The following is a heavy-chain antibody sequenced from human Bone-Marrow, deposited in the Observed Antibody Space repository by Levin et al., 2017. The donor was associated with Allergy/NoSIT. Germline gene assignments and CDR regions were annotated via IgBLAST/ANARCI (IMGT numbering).Heavy chain of an antibody. Sequence: GGSLRLSCAASGFTFSSYGMHWVRQAPGKGLEWVAVISYDGSNKYYADSVKGRFTISRDNSKNTLYLQMNSLRAEDTAVYYCAKSISAAGTNYYYYYMDVWGKGTTVTVSS. CDR1: GFTFSSYG. J-gene: IGHJ6*03. CDR3: AKSISAAGTNYYYYYMDV. D-gene: IGHD6-13*01. CDR2: ISYDGSNK. V-gene: IGHV3-30*18.